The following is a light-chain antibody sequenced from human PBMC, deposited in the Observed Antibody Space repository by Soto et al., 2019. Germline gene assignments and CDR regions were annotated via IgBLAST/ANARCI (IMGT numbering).Light chain of an antibody. Sequence: QSALTQPPSASGSPGQSVTISCTGTSSDVGGYNYVSWYQQHPGKAPKLMIYEVSKRPSGVPDRFSGSKSGNTASLTVAGLHAEDEADYYCNSYAGYFHDVFGPGTKLTVL. CDR1: SSDVGGYNY. CDR2: EVS. V-gene: IGLV2-8*01. J-gene: IGLJ1*01. CDR3: NSYAGYFHDV.